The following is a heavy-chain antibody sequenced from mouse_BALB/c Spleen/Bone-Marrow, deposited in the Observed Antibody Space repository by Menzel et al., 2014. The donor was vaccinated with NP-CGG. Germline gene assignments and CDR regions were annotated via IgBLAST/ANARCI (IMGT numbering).Heavy chain of an antibody. CDR1: GFNIKDTY. CDR3: ANDWFAY. Sequence: EVQLQQSGAELVKPGASVKLSCTASGFNIKDTYMHWVKQRPEQGLEWIGRIDPANGNTKYDPKFQGKATITADTSSNTALLSLSSLTSEDTAVYYCANDWFAYWGQGTLVTVSA. D-gene: IGHD2-3*01. CDR2: IDPANGNT. V-gene: IGHV14-3*02. J-gene: IGHJ3*01.